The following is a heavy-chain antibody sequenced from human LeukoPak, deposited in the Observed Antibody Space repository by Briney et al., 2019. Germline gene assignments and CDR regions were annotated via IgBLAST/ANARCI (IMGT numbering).Heavy chain of an antibody. CDR3: ASTLTTGPDLDHYYYYGLDV. D-gene: IGHD3/OR15-3a*01. CDR2: IYNSVNT. V-gene: IGHV4-59*11. Sequence: PSETLSLTCTVSGGSTTSHYWSCIRQPPGKGLEWIAYIYNSVNTIYNPSLKSRVTISVDTSKNQFSLRLNSVTAADTAVYYCASTLTTGPDLDHYYYYGLDVWGQGTTVTVSS. J-gene: IGHJ6*02. CDR1: GGSTTSHY.